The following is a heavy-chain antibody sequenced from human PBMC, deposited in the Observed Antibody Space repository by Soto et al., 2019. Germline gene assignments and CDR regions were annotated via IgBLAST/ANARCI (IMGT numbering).Heavy chain of an antibody. J-gene: IGHJ3*02. CDR3: ARDRGFGEGWAFDI. CDR1: GFTFSSYD. CDR2: IGTAGDT. V-gene: IGHV3-13*04. Sequence: PGGSLRLSCAASGFTFSSYDMHWVRQATGKGLEWVSAIGTAGDTYYPGSVKGRFTISRENAKNSLYLQMNSLRAGDTAVYYCARDRGFGEGWAFDIWGQGTMVTVSS. D-gene: IGHD3-10*01.